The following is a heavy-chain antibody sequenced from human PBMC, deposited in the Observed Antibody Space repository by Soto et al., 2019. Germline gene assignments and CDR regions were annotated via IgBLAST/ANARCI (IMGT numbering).Heavy chain of an antibody. CDR2: IKQDGSEK. J-gene: IGHJ6*03. V-gene: IGHV3-7*01. Sequence: GGSLRLSCAASGFTFSSYWMSWVRQAPGKGLEWVANIKQDGSEKYYVDSVKGRFTISRDNAKNSLYLQMNSLRAEDTAVYYCARAGYYYYYYMDVWGKGTTVTVSS. CDR1: GFTFSSYW. CDR3: ARAGYYYYYYMDV.